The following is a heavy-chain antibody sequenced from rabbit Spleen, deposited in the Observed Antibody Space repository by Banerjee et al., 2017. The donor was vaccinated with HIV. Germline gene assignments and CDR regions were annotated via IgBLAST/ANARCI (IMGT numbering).Heavy chain of an antibody. D-gene: IGHD4-2*01. CDR1: GFDFSSSYW. V-gene: IGHV1S45*01. CDR2: IDVVKSGST. J-gene: IGHJ4*01. CDR3: ARDSAGREDFNL. Sequence: QEQLEESGGDLVKPEGSLTLTCKASGFDFSSSYWICWVRQAPGKGLEWIACIDVVKSGSTYYANWAKGRFTISKTSSTTVTLQMTSLTAADTATYFCARDSAGREDFNLWGPGTLVTVS.